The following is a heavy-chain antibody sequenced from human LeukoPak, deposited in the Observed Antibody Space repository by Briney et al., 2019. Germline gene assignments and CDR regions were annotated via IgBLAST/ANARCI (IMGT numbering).Heavy chain of an antibody. CDR3: ARDHFSVADY. J-gene: IGHJ4*02. CDR2: VVSDGSST. CDR1: GFPFSNYW. V-gene: IGHV3-74*01. Sequence: GGSLRLSCAASGFPFSNYWMHSVRQAPGKGLVWVARVVSDGSSTNYADSVKGRFTISRDNTKNTVYLQMNSLTVEDTAVYYCARDHFSVADYWGQGTLVTVSA. D-gene: IGHD3-3*02.